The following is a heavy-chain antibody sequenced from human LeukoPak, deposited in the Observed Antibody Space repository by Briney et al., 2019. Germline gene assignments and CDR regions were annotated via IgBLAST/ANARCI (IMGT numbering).Heavy chain of an antibody. CDR1: GGSISSYY. V-gene: IGHV4-59*01. CDR2: IYYSGST. Sequence: KPSETLSLTCTVSGGSISSYYWSWIRQPPGKGLEWIGYIYYSGSTNYNPSLKSRVTISVDTSKNQFSLKLSSVTAADTAVYYCARATLAVAGRRVFDYWGQGTLVTVSS. D-gene: IGHD6-19*01. J-gene: IGHJ4*02. CDR3: ARATLAVAGRRVFDY.